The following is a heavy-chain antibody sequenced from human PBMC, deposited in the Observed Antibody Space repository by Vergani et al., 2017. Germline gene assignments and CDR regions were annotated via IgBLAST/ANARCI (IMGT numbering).Heavy chain of an antibody. D-gene: IGHD2-15*01. J-gene: IGHJ2*01. CDR1: GGTFSSYA. V-gene: IGHV1-69*04. CDR3: ARDFLGRGIEVVRTAPFWLFVL. Sequence: QVQLVQSGAEVKKPGSSVKVSCKASGGTFSSYAISWVRQAPGQGLEWMGSISPHTGRTNTAQQFQDRVIMTTDTSTSTAYMSLGRLTSDDTAVYFWARDFLGRGIEVVRTAPFWLFVLWGRGSRVTVSS. CDR2: ISPHTGRT.